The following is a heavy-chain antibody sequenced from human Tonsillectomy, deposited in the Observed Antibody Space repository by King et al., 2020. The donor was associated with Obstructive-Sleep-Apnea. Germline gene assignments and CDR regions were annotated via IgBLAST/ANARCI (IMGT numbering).Heavy chain of an antibody. CDR1: GYPFTAYY. CDR2: IKPHSGGT. V-gene: IGHV1-2*02. D-gene: IGHD3-16*01. CDR3: AREAAKYDYVWGD. J-gene: IGHJ4*02. Sequence: VQLVESGAEVKKPGASVKVSCKASGYPFTAYYMYWVRQAPGQGLEWMGWIKPHSGGTNYAQKFQGRVTMTRETSITTAYMELSRLRSDDTAVYYCAREAAKYDYVWGDWGQGTLVTVSS.